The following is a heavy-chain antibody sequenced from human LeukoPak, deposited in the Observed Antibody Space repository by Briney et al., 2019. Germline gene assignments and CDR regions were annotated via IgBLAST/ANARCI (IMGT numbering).Heavy chain of an antibody. D-gene: IGHD2-2*01. CDR3: ARGSSSTSPSTD. Sequence: SETLSLTCTVSGGSISSSSYYWGWIRQPPGKGLEWIGSIHYSGSTYNNPSLNSRVTISVDMSKNQLSLKLSSVTAADTAVYHCARGSSSTSPSTDWGQGTLLTVSS. J-gene: IGHJ4*02. CDR1: GGSISSSSYY. CDR2: IHYSGST. V-gene: IGHV4-39*01.